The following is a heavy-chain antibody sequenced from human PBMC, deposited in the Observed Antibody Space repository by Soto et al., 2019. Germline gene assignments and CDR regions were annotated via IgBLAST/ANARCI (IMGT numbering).Heavy chain of an antibody. CDR2: IRSKANSYAT. CDR1: GFTFSGSA. CDR3: TTRDYGGNSGFDY. Sequence: EVQLVESGGGLVQPGGSLKLSCAASGFTFSGSAMHWVRQASGKGLEWVGRIRSKANSYATAYAASVKGRLTISRDDSKNTAYLQMNSLKTEDTAVYYCTTRDYGGNSGFDYWGQGTLVTVSS. J-gene: IGHJ4*02. V-gene: IGHV3-73*01. D-gene: IGHD4-17*01.